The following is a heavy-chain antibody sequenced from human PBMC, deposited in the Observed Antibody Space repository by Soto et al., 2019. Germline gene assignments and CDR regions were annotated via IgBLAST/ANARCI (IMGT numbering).Heavy chain of an antibody. J-gene: IGHJ3*02. CDR1: GFTLSAYW. D-gene: IGHD6-13*01. Sequence: EVQLEESGGDLVQPGGSLRLSCAASGFTLSAYWMTWVRQAPGKGLEWVANINRDGSKKSYLDSVRGRFTISRDNVGNSLYLQMDSLRADDTALYYCARDVSPGSSSVYLDAFDIGGQGTMVTVSS. V-gene: IGHV3-7*05. CDR3: ARDVSPGSSSVYLDAFDI. CDR2: INRDGSKK.